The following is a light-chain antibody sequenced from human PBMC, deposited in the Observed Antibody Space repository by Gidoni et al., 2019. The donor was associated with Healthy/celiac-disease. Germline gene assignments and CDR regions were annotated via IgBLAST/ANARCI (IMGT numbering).Light chain of an antibody. Sequence: QSALTQPASVSGSPGQSITISCTGTSSAVGGYNYVSWYQPHPGKAPKLKIYEVNNRPSGVSNRFSGSKSGNTASLTISGLQAEDEADYYCSSYTSSSTHYVFGTGTKVTVL. CDR1: SSAVGGYNY. CDR2: EVN. J-gene: IGLJ1*01. CDR3: SSYTSSSTHYV. V-gene: IGLV2-14*01.